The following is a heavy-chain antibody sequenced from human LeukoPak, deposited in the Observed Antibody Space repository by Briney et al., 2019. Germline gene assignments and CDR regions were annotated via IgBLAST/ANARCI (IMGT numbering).Heavy chain of an antibody. V-gene: IGHV3-23*01. CDR1: RFPFSTYA. J-gene: IGHJ4*02. CDR2: ISANGADE. Sequence: GGSLRLSCAVSRFPFSTYAMSWVRQAPGQGPEWVSPISANGADEYYADSVRGRFTISRDKSKHTIFLQMTSLDVEDTAVYYCANCRKPRGLDYWGQGTLVTVSS. CDR3: ANCRKPRGLDY. D-gene: IGHD1-14*01.